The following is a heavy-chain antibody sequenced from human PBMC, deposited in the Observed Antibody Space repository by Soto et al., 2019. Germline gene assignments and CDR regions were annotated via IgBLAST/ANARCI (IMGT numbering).Heavy chain of an antibody. Sequence: QVQLVESGGGVVQPGRSLRLSCAASGFTFSSYGMHWVRQAPGKGLEWVAVISYDGSNKYYAYSVKGRFTISRDNSKNTLYLQMNSLRAEDTAVYYCAKDRSSIVAGPIEFDYWGQGTLVTVSS. D-gene: IGHD6-19*01. CDR2: ISYDGSNK. V-gene: IGHV3-30*18. CDR1: GFTFSSYG. CDR3: AKDRSSIVAGPIEFDY. J-gene: IGHJ4*02.